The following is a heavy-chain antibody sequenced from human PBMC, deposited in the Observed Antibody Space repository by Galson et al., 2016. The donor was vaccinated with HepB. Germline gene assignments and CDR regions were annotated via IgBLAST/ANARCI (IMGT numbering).Heavy chain of an antibody. CDR1: GFTFSDAW. D-gene: IGHD6-13*01. V-gene: IGHV3-15*01. CDR2: STGKTDGGTT. CDR3: TTLSPAAASDY. J-gene: IGHJ4*02. Sequence: SLRLSCAASGFTFSDAWMNWVRQAPGTGLEWVGRSTGKTDGGTTDYAVPVKGRFTISRDDSKNTLYLQMNSLKTEDTAVYFCTTLSPAAASDYWGQGTLIIVSS.